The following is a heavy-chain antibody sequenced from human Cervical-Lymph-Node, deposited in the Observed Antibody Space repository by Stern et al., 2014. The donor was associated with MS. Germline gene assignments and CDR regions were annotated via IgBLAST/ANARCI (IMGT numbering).Heavy chain of an antibody. D-gene: IGHD3-10*01. Sequence: QVQLVESGAEVKKPGASVKVSCKASGYIFTNYAITWVRQAPGQGLEWMGWISSYSGYTNYAQNLQGRVTMTTDTSTRTTYMELRSLRSDDTAVYYCARDLTSNLRYFRFDPWGQGTLVTVSS. V-gene: IGHV1-18*01. CDR1: GYIFTNYA. CDR2: ISSYSGYT. CDR3: ARDLTSNLRYFRFDP. J-gene: IGHJ5*02.